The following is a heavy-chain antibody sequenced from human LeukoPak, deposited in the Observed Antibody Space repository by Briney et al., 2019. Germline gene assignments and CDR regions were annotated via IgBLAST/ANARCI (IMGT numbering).Heavy chain of an antibody. CDR2: ISSSSSYT. D-gene: IGHD6-19*01. CDR3: ARVVYSSGWYDAFDI. V-gene: IGHV3-11*05. J-gene: IGHJ3*02. CDR1: GFTFSDHY. Sequence: GGSLRLSCAASGFTFSDHYMSWIRQAPGKGLEWVSYISSSSSYTNYADSVKGRFTISRDNAKNSLYLQMNSLRAEDTAVYYCARVVYSSGWYDAFDIWGQGTMVTVSS.